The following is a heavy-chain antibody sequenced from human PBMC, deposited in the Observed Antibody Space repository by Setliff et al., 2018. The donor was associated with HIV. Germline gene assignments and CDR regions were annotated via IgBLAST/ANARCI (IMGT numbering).Heavy chain of an antibody. CDR1: GGTFSSYA. CDR2: IIPIFGTA. D-gene: IGHD3-3*01. CDR3: ARESFWSGYSPGGFDY. Sequence: GASVKVSCKASGGTFSSYAISWVRQAPGQGLEWMGGIIPIFGTANYAQKFQGRVTITADESTSTAYMELSSLRSEDTAVYYCARESFWSGYSPGGFDYWDQGTLVTVSS. J-gene: IGHJ4*02. V-gene: IGHV1-69*13.